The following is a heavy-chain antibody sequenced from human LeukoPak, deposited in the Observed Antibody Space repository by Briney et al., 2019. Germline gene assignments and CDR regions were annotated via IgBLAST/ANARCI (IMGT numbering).Heavy chain of an antibody. Sequence: GGSLRLSCTASGFTFNSYRMNWVRQAPGKGLEWVSSISSRSNSKYYADSVKGRVTISRDNAKNSVSLQMNSLRDADTALYYCVRAGGDYPFDYWGQGTLVTVSP. D-gene: IGHD2-21*02. V-gene: IGHV3-21*01. CDR1: GFTFNSYR. CDR3: VRAGGDYPFDY. CDR2: ISSRSNSK. J-gene: IGHJ4*02.